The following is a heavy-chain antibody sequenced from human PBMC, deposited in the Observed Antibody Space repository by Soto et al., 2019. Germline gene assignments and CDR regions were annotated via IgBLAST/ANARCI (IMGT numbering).Heavy chain of an antibody. J-gene: IGHJ6*02. Sequence: PGGSLRLSCAASGFTVSSNYMSWVRQAPGKGLEWVSAIYSGGSTYYADSVKGRFTISRDNSKNTLYLQMNSLRAEDTAVYYCARKLVATIPYYYYGMDVWGQGTTVTVSS. CDR3: ARKLVATIPYYYYGMDV. D-gene: IGHD5-12*01. CDR2: IYSGGST. V-gene: IGHV3-53*01. CDR1: GFTVSSNY.